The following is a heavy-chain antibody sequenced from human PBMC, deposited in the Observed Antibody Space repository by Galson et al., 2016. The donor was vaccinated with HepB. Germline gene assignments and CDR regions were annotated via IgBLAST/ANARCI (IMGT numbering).Heavy chain of an antibody. CDR2: ISSSSSYT. J-gene: IGHJ3*02. D-gene: IGHD2-21*02. V-gene: IGHV3-11*06. CDR1: GFTVTRSY. Sequence: SLRLSCAASGFTVTRSYMSWVRQAPGKGLEWVSYISSSSSYTNYADSVKGRFTISRDNATKSVYLQMNRRRAEDTALYYCARDRGGGDPGGDAFDIWGQGTMVTVSS. CDR3: ARDRGGGDPGGDAFDI.